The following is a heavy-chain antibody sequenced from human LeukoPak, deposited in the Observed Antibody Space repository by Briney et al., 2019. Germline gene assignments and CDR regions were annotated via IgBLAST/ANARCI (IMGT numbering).Heavy chain of an antibody. CDR2: ISGDGGTT. J-gene: IGHJ4*02. D-gene: IGHD1-7*01. Sequence: GRSLSLSCVASGFPFSNYAMSWVRQAPGKGLECVSVISGDGGTTNYADSVKGRFTVSRDNSKNTLYLQMSSLRAEDTAVYYCAKDERNWNYNLASQTYDWGQGTLVTVSS. CDR1: GFPFSNYA. CDR3: AKDERNWNYNLASQTYD. V-gene: IGHV3-23*01.